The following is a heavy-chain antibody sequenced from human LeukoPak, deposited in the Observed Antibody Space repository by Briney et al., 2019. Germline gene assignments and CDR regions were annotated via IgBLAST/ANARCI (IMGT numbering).Heavy chain of an antibody. V-gene: IGHV5-51*01. D-gene: IGHD2-8*02. CDR1: GYSFITYW. Sequence: GESLKIFCKASGYSFITYWIGWVRQMPGKGLEWMGTIYPGDSDTRYSPSFQGQVTISADKSITTAYLQWSSLKASDTAMYYCARSRRGKGAVLATIIAAFHMWGRGTLVTVSS. J-gene: IGHJ3*02. CDR2: IYPGDSDT. CDR3: ARSRRGKGAVLATIIAAFHM.